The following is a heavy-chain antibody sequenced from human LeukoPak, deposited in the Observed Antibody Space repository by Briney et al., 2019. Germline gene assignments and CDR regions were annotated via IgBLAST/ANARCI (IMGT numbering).Heavy chain of an antibody. V-gene: IGHV3-21*01. CDR2: ISSSGSYI. D-gene: IGHD2-15*01. Sequence: GGSLRLSCAASGFTFSSYSMNWVRQAPGKGLEWVSSISSSGSYIYYADSVKGRFTISRDNAKNTLYLQMNSLRAEDTAVYYCAREEGGTTIDYWGQGTLVTVSS. CDR1: GFTFSSYS. CDR3: AREEGGTTIDY. J-gene: IGHJ4*02.